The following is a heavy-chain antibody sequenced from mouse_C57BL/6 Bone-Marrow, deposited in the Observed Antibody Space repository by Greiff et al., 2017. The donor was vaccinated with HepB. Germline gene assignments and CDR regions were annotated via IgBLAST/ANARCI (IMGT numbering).Heavy chain of an antibody. CDR3: ARYPYYYGWAMDY. J-gene: IGHJ4*01. Sequence: EVKLMESGGGLVQPGGSLSLSCAASGFTFTDYYMSWVRQPPGKALEWLGFIRNKANGYTTEYSASVKGRFTISRDNSQSILYLQMNALRAEDSATYYCARYPYYYGWAMDYWGQGTSVTVSS. V-gene: IGHV7-3*01. D-gene: IGHD1-1*01. CDR1: GFTFTDYY. CDR2: IRNKANGYTT.